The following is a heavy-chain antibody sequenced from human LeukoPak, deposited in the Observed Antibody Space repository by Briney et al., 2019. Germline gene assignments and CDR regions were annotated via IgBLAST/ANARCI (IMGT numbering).Heavy chain of an antibody. CDR2: ISGDGGST. CDR1: GFTFEDYA. J-gene: IGHJ4*02. CDR3: AKVQLGYCSGGSCYPGYYFDY. V-gene: IGHV3-43*02. Sequence: GGSLRLSCAASGFTFEDYAMHWVRQAPGKGLEWVSLISGDGGSTYYADSVKGRFTISRDNSKNSLYLQMNSLRTEDTALYYCAKVQLGYCSGGSCYPGYYFDYWGQGTLVTVSS. D-gene: IGHD2-15*01.